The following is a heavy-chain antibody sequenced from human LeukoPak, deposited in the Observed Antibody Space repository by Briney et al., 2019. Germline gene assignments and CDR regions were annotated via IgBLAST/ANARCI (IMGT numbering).Heavy chain of an antibody. CDR2: IRYDGSNK. CDR3: AKDRGASCYNIFDY. J-gene: IGHJ4*02. CDR1: GFTFSSYG. D-gene: IGHD2-2*02. Sequence: GGSLRLSCAASGFTFSSYGMHWVRQAPGKGLEWVAFIRYDGSNKYYADSVKGRFTISRDNSKNTLYLQMNSLRAEGTAVYYCAKDRGASCYNIFDYWGQGILVTVSS. V-gene: IGHV3-30*02.